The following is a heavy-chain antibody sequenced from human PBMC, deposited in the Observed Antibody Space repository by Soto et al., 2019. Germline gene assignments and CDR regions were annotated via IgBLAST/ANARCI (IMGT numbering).Heavy chain of an antibody. V-gene: IGHV3-13*01. CDR3: ARASPGYCSGGSCYSHYGMDV. J-gene: IGHJ6*02. CDR1: GFTFSSYD. CDR2: IGTAGDT. D-gene: IGHD2-15*01. Sequence: GGSLRLSCAASGFTFSSYDMHWVRQATGKGLEWVSAIGTAGDTYYPGSVKGRFTISRGNAKNSLYLQMNSLRAGDTAVYYCARASPGYCSGGSCYSHYGMDVWGQGTTVTVSS.